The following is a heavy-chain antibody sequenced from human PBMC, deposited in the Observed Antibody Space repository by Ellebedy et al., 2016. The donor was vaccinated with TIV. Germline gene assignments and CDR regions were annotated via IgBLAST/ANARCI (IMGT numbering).Heavy chain of an antibody. J-gene: IGHJ4*02. CDR2: ITSDGSTT. Sequence: GGSLRLXXAASGFTFSNRCMRWVRQAPGKGLVWVSAITSDGSTTYYADPVKGRFTISRDNSKNTLYLQMSSLRAEDTAVYHCTSGLASSWYYWGQGTVVTVSS. D-gene: IGHD6-13*01. CDR1: GFTFSNRC. CDR3: TSGLASSWYY. V-gene: IGHV3-74*01.